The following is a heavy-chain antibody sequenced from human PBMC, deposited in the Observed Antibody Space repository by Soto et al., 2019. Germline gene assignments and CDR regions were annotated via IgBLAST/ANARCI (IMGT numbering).Heavy chain of an antibody. CDR2: ISGYNGHT. D-gene: IGHD3-16*01. V-gene: IGHV1-18*01. Sequence: QVQLVQSGAEVRKPGASVKVSCKASGYTFTTYGISWVRQAPGQGLEWMGWISGYNGHTKYAQKFQGRVTMTTDKFKRTVYMDLRSLRSDDTAVYYCEKEGEMHYYYYGLDVWGQGTTVTVSS. CDR3: EKEGEMHYYYYGLDV. CDR1: GYTFTTYG. J-gene: IGHJ6*02.